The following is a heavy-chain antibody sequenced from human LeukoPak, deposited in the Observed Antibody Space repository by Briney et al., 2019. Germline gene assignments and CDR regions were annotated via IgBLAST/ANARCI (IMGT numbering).Heavy chain of an antibody. D-gene: IGHD3-22*01. Sequence: PGGSLRLSCAASGFTFSSFWMTWVRLAPGKGLEWVANIKYDGREKYYVDSVKGRFTISRDNARNSIYLQMNSLRVDDTAVYYCARDRYSDTSGVPFDYWGQGILVTVSS. V-gene: IGHV3-7*01. CDR1: GFTFSSFW. CDR2: IKYDGREK. CDR3: ARDRYSDTSGVPFDY. J-gene: IGHJ4*02.